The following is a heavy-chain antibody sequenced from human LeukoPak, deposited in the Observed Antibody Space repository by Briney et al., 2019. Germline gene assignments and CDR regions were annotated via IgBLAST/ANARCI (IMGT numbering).Heavy chain of an antibody. CDR3: ARHYDHSYGYYEGRMDYYYGMDV. J-gene: IGHJ6*02. CDR2: IYYSGST. D-gene: IGHD5-18*01. Sequence: SETLSLTCTVSGGSISSGGYYWSWIRQHPGKGLEWIGYIYYSGSTYYNPSLKSRVTISVDTSKNQFSLKLSSVTAADTAVYCCARHYDHSYGYYEGRMDYYYGMDVWGQGTTVTVSS. V-gene: IGHV4-31*03. CDR1: GGSISSGGYY.